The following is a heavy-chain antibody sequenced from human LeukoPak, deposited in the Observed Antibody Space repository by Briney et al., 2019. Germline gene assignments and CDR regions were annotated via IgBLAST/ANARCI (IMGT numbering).Heavy chain of an antibody. D-gene: IGHD1-26*01. CDR3: ARDSGSYGYFDY. CDR1: GGSISSYY. CDR2: VYYSGST. V-gene: IGHV4-59*01. Sequence: SETLSLTCTVSGGSISSYYWSWIRQPPGKGLEWIGYVYYSGSTNYNPSLKSRVTISVDTSKNQFSLKLSSVTAADTAVYYCARDSGSYGYFDYWGQGTLVTVSS. J-gene: IGHJ4*02.